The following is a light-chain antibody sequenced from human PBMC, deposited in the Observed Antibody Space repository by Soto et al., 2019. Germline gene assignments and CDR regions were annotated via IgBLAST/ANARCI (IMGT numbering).Light chain of an antibody. CDR1: QSLTTHY. CDR2: GAS. CDR3: QQYEAVVT. Sequence: EIVLTQSPGTLSLSPGERATLSCRASQSLTTHYFAWYQPKPGRALRLLIDGASTRATGIPDRFRGSGSGTDFTITISRLEPEDVAVYYCQQYEAVVTFGQGTKVEI. J-gene: IGKJ1*01. V-gene: IGKV3-20*01.